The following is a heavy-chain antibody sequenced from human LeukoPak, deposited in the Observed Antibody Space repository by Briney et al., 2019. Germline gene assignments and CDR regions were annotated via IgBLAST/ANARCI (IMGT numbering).Heavy chain of an antibody. Sequence: SETLSLTCTVSGGSISSYYWSWIRQPAGKGLEWIGRIYTSGSTNYNPSLKSRVTMSVDTSKNQFSLKLSSVTAADTAVYYCARGGRHFDWLFVNDAFDIWGQGTMVTVSS. CDR3: ARGGRHFDWLFVNDAFDI. V-gene: IGHV4-4*07. CDR1: GGSISSYY. D-gene: IGHD3-9*01. J-gene: IGHJ3*02. CDR2: IYTSGST.